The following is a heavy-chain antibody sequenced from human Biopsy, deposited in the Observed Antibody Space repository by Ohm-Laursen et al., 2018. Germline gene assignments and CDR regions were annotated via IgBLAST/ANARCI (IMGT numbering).Heavy chain of an antibody. D-gene: IGHD3-22*01. V-gene: IGHV3-33*01. J-gene: IGHJ4*02. CDR3: ARRAYHASSGYPEYYLDY. Sequence: SLRLSCAAPGFTFSNYGMQWVRQAPGKGLEWVADIWYDGGNKYYADSVKGRFTISRDNSKNTLFLQVNSLRAEDTAVYYCARRAYHASSGYPEYYLDYWGQGTLVTVSS. CDR2: IWYDGGNK. CDR1: GFTFSNYG.